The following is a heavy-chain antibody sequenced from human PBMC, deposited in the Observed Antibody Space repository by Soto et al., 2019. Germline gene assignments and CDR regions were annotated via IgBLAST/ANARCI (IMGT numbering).Heavy chain of an antibody. J-gene: IGHJ6*02. CDR1: GYTFTTYG. D-gene: IGHD3-16*01. CDR2: ISGYNGHT. V-gene: IGHV1-18*01. Sequence: QVQLVQSGAEVRKPGASVKVSCKASGYTFTTYGISWGRQAPGQGLEWMGWISGYNGHTKYAQKFQGRVTMTTDTSTSTVYMDLRSLRSDDTAVYYCAREGEMPYYYYGLDVWGQGPTVTVSS. CDR3: AREGEMPYYYYGLDV.